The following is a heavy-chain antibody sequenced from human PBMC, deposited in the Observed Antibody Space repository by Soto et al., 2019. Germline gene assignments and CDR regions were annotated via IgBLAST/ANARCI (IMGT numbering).Heavy chain of an antibody. J-gene: IGHJ6*02. V-gene: IGHV1-69*13. CDR3: AREGVAPYYYYGMDI. CDR1: GGTFSSYA. Sequence: SVKVSCKASGGTFSSYAISWVRQAPGQGLEWMGEIIPIFGTANYAQKFQGRVTITADESTSTAYMELRSLRSDDTAVYYCAREGVAPYYYYGMDIWGQGTPVTV. CDR2: IIPIFGTA. D-gene: IGHD5-12*01.